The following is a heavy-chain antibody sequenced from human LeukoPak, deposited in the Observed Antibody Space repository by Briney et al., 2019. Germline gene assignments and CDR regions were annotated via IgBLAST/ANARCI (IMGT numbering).Heavy chain of an antibody. CDR1: GFTFSSYA. CDR2: ISGSGGST. D-gene: IGHD3-22*01. CDR3: ARALRDSSGSNY. Sequence: PGRSLRLSCAASGFTFSSYAMSWVREAPGKGLEWVSAISGSGGSTYYADSVKGRFTISRDNSKNTLYLQMNSLRAEDTAVYHCARALRDSSGSNYWGQGTLVTVSS. V-gene: IGHV3-23*01. J-gene: IGHJ4*02.